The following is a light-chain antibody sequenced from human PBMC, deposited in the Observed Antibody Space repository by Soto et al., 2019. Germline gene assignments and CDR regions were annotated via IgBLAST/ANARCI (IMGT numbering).Light chain of an antibody. V-gene: IGKV3-20*01. CDR1: QSVSSSY. Sequence: EIVLTQSPGTLSLSPGERATLSCRASQSVSSSYLAWYQQKPGQAPRLLIYGASSRATGIPDRFSGGGSGTDFILTISRLEPEDFAVYYCQQYGSSPMFTFGQGTKLEIK. J-gene: IGKJ2*01. CDR2: GAS. CDR3: QQYGSSPMFT.